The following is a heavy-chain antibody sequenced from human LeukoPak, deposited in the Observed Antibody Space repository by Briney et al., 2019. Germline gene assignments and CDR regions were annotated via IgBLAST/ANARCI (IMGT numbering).Heavy chain of an antibody. CDR3: TRLWEQWNAFDI. V-gene: IGHV3-73*01. Sequence: GGSLRLSCEASGFTFSGSAMHWVRQASGKGLEWVGRIRSKANSYATAYAASVKGTFPVSSHDSKNTAYLQMTSPKTEDTAVYYCTRLWEQWNAFDIWGQGTMVTVSS. D-gene: IGHD1-26*01. CDR2: IRSKANSYAT. CDR1: GFTFSGSA. J-gene: IGHJ3*02.